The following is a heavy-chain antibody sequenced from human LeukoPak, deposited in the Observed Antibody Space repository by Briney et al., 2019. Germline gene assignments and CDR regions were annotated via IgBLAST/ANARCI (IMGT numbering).Heavy chain of an antibody. Sequence: PSETLSLTCAVYGGSFSGYYWSWIRQPPGKGLEWIGEINHSGSTNYNPSLKSRVTISVDTSENQFSLKLSSVTAADTAVYYCARVGPYCGGDCYRNYYYYGMDVWGQGTTVTVSS. CDR2: INHSGST. CDR3: ARVGPYCGGDCYRNYYYYGMDV. D-gene: IGHD2-21*02. CDR1: GGSFSGYY. V-gene: IGHV4-34*01. J-gene: IGHJ6*02.